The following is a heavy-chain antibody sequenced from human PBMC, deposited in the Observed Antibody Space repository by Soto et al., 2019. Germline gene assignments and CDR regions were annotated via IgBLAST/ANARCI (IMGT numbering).Heavy chain of an antibody. Sequence: RGCLRLAWAPAGFTFSSYAMHWVRQAPDEGLEWVAVISYDGSNKYYADSVKGRFTISRDNSKNTLYLQMNSLRAEATAVYYCARYRANDSYAFDIWGKGT. V-gene: IGHV3-30-3*01. D-gene: IGHD2-8*01. J-gene: IGHJ3*02. CDR1: GFTFSSYA. CDR3: ARYRANDSYAFDI. CDR2: ISYDGSNK.